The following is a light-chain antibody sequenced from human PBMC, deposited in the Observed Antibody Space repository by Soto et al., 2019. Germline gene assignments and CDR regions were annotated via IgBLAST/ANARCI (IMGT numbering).Light chain of an antibody. CDR1: SSNIGRNY. CDR2: RNN. CDR3: AAWDDSLSVLYV. Sequence: QSVLTQPPSASGTPGQRATISCSGSSSNIGRNYVYWYQQLPGTAPKLLIYRNNKRPSGVPDRFSGSKSGTSASLAISGLRSEDEADYYCAAWDDSLSVLYVFGTGTKVTVL. J-gene: IGLJ1*01. V-gene: IGLV1-47*01.